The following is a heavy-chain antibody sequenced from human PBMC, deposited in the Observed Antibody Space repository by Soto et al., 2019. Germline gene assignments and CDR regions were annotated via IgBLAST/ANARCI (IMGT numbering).Heavy chain of an antibody. V-gene: IGHV1-18*01. Sequence: GASVKVSCKASGYTFTSYGISWVRQAPGQGLEWMGWISAYNGNTNYAQKLQGRVTMTTDTSTSTAYMELSSLRSEDTAVYYCAAPITGTTRWSFDYCGQGTLVTVSS. CDR3: AAPITGTTRWSFDY. CDR1: GYTFTSYG. J-gene: IGHJ4*02. D-gene: IGHD1-7*01. CDR2: ISAYNGNT.